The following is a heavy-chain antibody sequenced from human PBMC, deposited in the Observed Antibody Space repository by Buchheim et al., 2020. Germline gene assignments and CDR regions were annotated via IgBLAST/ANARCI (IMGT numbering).Heavy chain of an antibody. CDR3: AKLDRVWFYDYVWGSYRPRGYFDY. CDR1: GFTFSSYA. Sequence: EVQLLESGGGLVQPGGSLRLSCAASGFTFSSYAMSWVHQAPGKGLEWVSAISGSGGSTYYADSVKGRFTISRDNSKNTLYLQMNSLRAEDTAVYYCAKLDRVWFYDYVWGSYRPRGYFDYWGQGTL. CDR2: ISGSGGST. V-gene: IGHV3-23*01. D-gene: IGHD3-16*02. J-gene: IGHJ4*02.